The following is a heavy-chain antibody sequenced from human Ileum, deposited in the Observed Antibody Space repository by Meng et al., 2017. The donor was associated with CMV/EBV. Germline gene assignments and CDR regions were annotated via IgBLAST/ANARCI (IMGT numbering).Heavy chain of an antibody. Sequence: GESLKISCVDSGFSFSDAWMNWVRQAPGKGLEWVGRVKSKAAGGARDYAAPVKGRFIITRDESENTLYLQMHSLKTEDKAVYYCIEELPSGNSAYFDYWGQGTLVTVSS. D-gene: IGHD4-23*01. V-gene: IGHV3-15*01. CDR1: GFSFSDAW. CDR3: IEELPSGNSAYFDY. CDR2: VKSKAAGGAR. J-gene: IGHJ4*02.